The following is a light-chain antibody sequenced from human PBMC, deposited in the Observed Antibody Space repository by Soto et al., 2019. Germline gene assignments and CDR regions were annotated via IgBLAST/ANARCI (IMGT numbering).Light chain of an antibody. Sequence: QSALTQPASISGSPGQSITISCTGTSSDVGGYNYVSWYQQYPGKAPKLMIYDVDNRPSGVSNLFSGSKSGKTASLTISGLQAEDEADYYCSSYTSSSTVIFGGGTKLTVL. V-gene: IGLV2-14*03. CDR3: SSYTSSSTVI. CDR1: SSDVGGYNY. J-gene: IGLJ2*01. CDR2: DVD.